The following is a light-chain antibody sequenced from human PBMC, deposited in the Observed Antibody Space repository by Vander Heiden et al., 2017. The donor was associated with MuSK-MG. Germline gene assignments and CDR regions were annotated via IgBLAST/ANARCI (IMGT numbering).Light chain of an antibody. CDR1: SSDVGNYNS. J-gene: IGLJ1*01. CDR3: SSYAGSNYYV. Sequence: QSALTQPPSASGSPGQSVTISCTGTSSDVGNYNSVSWYQQHPGKAPKLMIYEVSKRPSGVPDRFSGSKSGNTASLTVSGLQAEDEADYYCSSYAGSNYYVFGTGTKVTVL. V-gene: IGLV2-8*01. CDR2: EVS.